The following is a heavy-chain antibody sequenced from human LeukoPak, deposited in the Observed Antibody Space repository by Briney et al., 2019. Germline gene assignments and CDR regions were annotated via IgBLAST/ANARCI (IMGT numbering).Heavy chain of an antibody. D-gene: IGHD4-17*01. J-gene: IGHJ4*02. CDR3: ARELRGFDC. V-gene: IGHV3-66*01. Sequence: GGSLRLSCAASGITVKTNYMNWVRQAPGNGLEWVSVIYSGGSTYYTDSVKGRFTISRDNSKNTVYLQMNSLRAEDSAMYYCARELRGFDCWGQGTLVTVSS. CDR1: GITVKTNY. CDR2: IYSGGST.